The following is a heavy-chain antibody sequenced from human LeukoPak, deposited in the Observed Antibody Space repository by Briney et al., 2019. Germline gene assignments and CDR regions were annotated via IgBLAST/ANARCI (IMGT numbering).Heavy chain of an antibody. CDR3: ARERGVTRFDP. CDR2: ISSSSSYI. CDR1: GCTFSSYS. J-gene: IGHJ5*02. V-gene: IGHV3-21*01. D-gene: IGHD3-10*01. Sequence: PGGSLTLSCAASGCTFSSYSRNWVRQAPGKGLEWVSSISSSSSYIYYADSVKGRFTIYRDNAKNSLYLQMNSLGAEDMAVYYCARERGVTRFDPWGQGTLVTVSS.